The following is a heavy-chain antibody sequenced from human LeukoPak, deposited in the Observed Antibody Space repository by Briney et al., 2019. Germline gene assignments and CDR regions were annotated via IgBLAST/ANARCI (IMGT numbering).Heavy chain of an antibody. V-gene: IGHV3-30-3*01. CDR3: ARGFNDFWSGSQLEY. CDR2: ISYDGGKT. CDR1: GVIFGGNA. D-gene: IGHD3-3*01. J-gene: IGHJ4*02. Sequence: GGSLTLSCAASGVIFGGNAMHWVRQPPGQGLQWLAVISYDGGKTYYADSVEGRFTISRDTSKSTVYLEINSMRSEDTAIYYCARGFNDFWSGSQLEYWGQGTLVTVSS.